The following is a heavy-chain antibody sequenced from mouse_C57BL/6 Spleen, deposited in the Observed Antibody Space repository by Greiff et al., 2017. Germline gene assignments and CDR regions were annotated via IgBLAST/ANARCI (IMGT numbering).Heavy chain of an antibody. Sequence: QVQLQQPGAELVKPGASVKVSCKASGYTFTSYWMHWVKQRPGQGLEWIGRIDPYDGDTNYNQKFKGKAPLTVDTSSSTAYMQLSSLTSEDSAVSDGDMYTSGSTYYAFDYWGQGTSVTVSS. J-gene: IGHJ4*01. CDR1: GYTFTSYW. CDR3: DMYTSGSTYYAFDY. CDR2: IDPYDGDT. D-gene: IGHD1-1*01. V-gene: IGHV1-74*01.